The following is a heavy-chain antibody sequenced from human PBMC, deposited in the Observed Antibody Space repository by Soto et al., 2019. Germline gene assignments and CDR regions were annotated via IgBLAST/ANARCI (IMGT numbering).Heavy chain of an antibody. CDR2: IYSGGST. CDR3: ARGRSQWLVHPDLDY. CDR1: GFTVSSNY. Sequence: EVQLVESGGGLIQPGGSLRLSCAASGFTVSSNYMSWVRQAPGKGLEWVSVIYSGGSTYYADSVKGRFTISRDNSKNTLYLQMNILRAEDTAVYYCARGRSQWLVHPDLDYWGQGTLVTVSS. D-gene: IGHD6-19*01. V-gene: IGHV3-53*01. J-gene: IGHJ4*02.